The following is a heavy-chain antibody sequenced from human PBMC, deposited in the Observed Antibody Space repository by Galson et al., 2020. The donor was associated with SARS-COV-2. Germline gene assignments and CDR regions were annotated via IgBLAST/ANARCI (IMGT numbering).Heavy chain of an antibody. Sequence: GSLSLTCTVSGGSISSSSYYWGWIRQPPGKGLEWIGSIYYSGSTYYNQSLKSRVTISVDTSKNQFSLKLSSVTAADTAVYYCARPATTVTTRDYWGQGTLVTVSS. CDR1: GGSISSSSYY. CDR3: ARPATTVTTRDY. CDR2: IYYSGST. V-gene: IGHV4-39*01. D-gene: IGHD4-17*01. J-gene: IGHJ4*02.